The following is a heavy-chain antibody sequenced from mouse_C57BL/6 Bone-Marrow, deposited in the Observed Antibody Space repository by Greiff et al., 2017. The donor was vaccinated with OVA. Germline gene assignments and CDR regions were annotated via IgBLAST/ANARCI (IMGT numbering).Heavy chain of an antibody. V-gene: IGHV1-55*01. CDR1: GYTFTSYW. CDR3: AIYYDYDEGFAC. D-gene: IGHD2-4*01. J-gene: IGHJ3*01. Sequence: QVQLQQPGAELVKPGASVKMSCKASGYTFTSYWITWVKQRPGQGLEWIGDIYPGSGSTNYNEKFKSKATLTVDTSSSTAYMQLSSLTSEDSAVYYGAIYYDYDEGFACGDRGTGVTVSA. CDR2: IYPGSGST.